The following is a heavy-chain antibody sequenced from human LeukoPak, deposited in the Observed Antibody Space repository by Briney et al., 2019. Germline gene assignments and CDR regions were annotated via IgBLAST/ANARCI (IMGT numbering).Heavy chain of an antibody. V-gene: IGHV1-69*02. CDR3: AFVCYYDSSGYYY. J-gene: IGHJ4*02. Sequence: WASVKVSCKASGGTFSSYTISWVRQAPGQGLEWMGRIIPILGIANYAQKFQGRVTITADESTSTAYMELSSLRSEDTAVYYCAFVCYYDSSGYYYWGQGTLVTVSS. D-gene: IGHD3-22*01. CDR1: GGTFSSYT. CDR2: IIPILGIA.